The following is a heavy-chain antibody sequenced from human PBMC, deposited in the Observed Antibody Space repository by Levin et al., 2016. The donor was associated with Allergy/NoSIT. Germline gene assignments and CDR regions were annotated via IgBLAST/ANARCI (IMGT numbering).Heavy chain of an antibody. V-gene: IGHV3-48*01. CDR3: ARTYCGDCRNPAELYYFDH. CDR2: ISPSSNTI. CDR1: GFSFSTCS. J-gene: IGHJ4*02. D-gene: IGHD2-21*02. Sequence: ESLKISCAASGFSFSTCSMNWVRQAPGKGLEWLLYISPSSNTIYSADIVKGRFTISRDNSKNSVFLQMNSLRVEDTAVYYCARTYCGDCRNPAELYYFDHWGQGTLVTVSS.